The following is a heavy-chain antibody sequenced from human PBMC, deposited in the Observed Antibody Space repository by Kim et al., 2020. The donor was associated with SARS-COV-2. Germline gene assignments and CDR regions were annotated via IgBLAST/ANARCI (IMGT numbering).Heavy chain of an antibody. J-gene: IGHJ6*03. CDR2: ISSSSSYI. Sequence: GGSLRLSCAASGFTFSSYSMNWVRQAPGKGLEWVSSISSSSSYIYYADSVKGRFTISRDNAKNSLYLQMNSLRAEDTAVYYCARNVDTAMAASFYYYYYYYMDVWGKGTTVTVSS. CDR3: ARNVDTAMAASFYYYYYYYMDV. V-gene: IGHV3-21*01. D-gene: IGHD5-18*01. CDR1: GFTFSSYS.